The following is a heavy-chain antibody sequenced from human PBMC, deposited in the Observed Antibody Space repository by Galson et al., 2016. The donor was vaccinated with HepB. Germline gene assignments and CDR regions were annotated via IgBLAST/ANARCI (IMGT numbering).Heavy chain of an antibody. CDR2: IDPSDSYT. CDR3: ARLGSTYYISTGYLFDF. CDR1: GYSFTNYW. Sequence: QSGAEVKKPGESLRISCKGSGYSFTNYWISWMRQMPGKGLEWMGRIDPSDSYTNYSPSFQGHVTISADKSIRTAYLQWSSLKASDTAMYYCARLGSTYYISTGYLFDFGGQGTLVTVSS. D-gene: IGHD3-22*01. J-gene: IGHJ4*02. V-gene: IGHV5-10-1*01.